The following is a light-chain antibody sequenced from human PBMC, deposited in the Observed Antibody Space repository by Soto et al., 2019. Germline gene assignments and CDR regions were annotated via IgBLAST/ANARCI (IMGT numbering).Light chain of an antibody. CDR3: HTYNSYSLHT. CDR1: QSVSRR. Sequence: DIQITQSPSTLSASVGDRITITCRASQSVSRRLAWFQQKPGKAPKLLIYDASSLESGVPSRFSGRGSGTEFTLTISSLKPDDCATYYCHTYNSYSLHTFGQGTKVDIK. CDR2: DAS. J-gene: IGKJ2*01. V-gene: IGKV1-5*01.